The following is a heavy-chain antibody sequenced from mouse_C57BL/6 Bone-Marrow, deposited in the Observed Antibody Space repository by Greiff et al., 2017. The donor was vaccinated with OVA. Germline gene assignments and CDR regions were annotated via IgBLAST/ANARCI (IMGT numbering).Heavy chain of an antibody. CDR2: IYPGSGST. J-gene: IGHJ2*01. CDR1: GYTFTSYW. Sequence: QVQLQQPGAELVKPGASVKMSCKASGYTFTSYWITWVKQLPGHGLEWIGDIYPGSGSTTYNAKFTSKATLTVDTSSSTSYMQLSSLTSEDSAGDYCARPGGDYFDYWGQGTTLTVSS. CDR3: ARPGGDYFDY. V-gene: IGHV1-55*01.